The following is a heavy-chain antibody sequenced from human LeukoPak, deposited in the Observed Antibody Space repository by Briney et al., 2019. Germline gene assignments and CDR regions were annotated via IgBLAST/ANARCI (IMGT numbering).Heavy chain of an antibody. Sequence: GGSLRLSCAASGFTFSSYGMHWVRQAPGKGLEWVAFIRYDGSNKYYADSVRGRFTISRDNSKKTLYLQMNSLRAEDTAVYYCAKDRGSGSYYKPPDAFDIWGQGTMVTVSS. CDR3: AKDRGSGSYYKPPDAFDI. CDR2: IRYDGSNK. CDR1: GFTFSSYG. V-gene: IGHV3-30*02. J-gene: IGHJ3*02. D-gene: IGHD3-10*01.